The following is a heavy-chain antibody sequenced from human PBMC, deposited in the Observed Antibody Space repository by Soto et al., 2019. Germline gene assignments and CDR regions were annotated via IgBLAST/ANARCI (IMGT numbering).Heavy chain of an antibody. D-gene: IGHD3-22*01. CDR3: AKDSDYDSSGYLDY. CDR1: GFTFSSYA. V-gene: IGHV3-23*01. Sequence: EVQLLESGGGLVQPGGSLRLSCAASGFTFSSYAMSWVRQAPGKGLEWVSAISGSGGSTYYADCVKGRFTISRDNSKNTLYLQMNSVRAEDTAVYYCAKDSDYDSSGYLDYWGQGTLVTVSS. CDR2: ISGSGGST. J-gene: IGHJ4*02.